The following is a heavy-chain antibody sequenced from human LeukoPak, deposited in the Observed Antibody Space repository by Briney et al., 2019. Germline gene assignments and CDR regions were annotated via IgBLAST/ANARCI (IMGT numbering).Heavy chain of an antibody. Sequence: SETLSLTCTVSGGSISSSSYYWGWIRQPPGKGLEWIGSIYYSGSTYYNPSLKSRITISVDTSKNQFSLKLSSVTAADTAVYSCACNIVVVVAAIGDSPDYWGQGTLVTVSS. CDR1: GGSISSSSYY. V-gene: IGHV4-39*01. D-gene: IGHD2-15*01. CDR3: ACNIVVVVAAIGDSPDY. CDR2: IYYSGST. J-gene: IGHJ4*02.